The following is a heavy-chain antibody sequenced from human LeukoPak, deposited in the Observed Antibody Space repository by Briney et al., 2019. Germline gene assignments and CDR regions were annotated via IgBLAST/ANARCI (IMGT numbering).Heavy chain of an antibody. CDR1: GFSVSGNY. J-gene: IGHJ4*02. V-gene: IGHV3-53*01. CDR3: ARKDVLSGSYFDY. D-gene: IGHD1-26*01. Sequence: GGSLRLSCAASGFSVSGNYMTWVRQAPGKGLEWVSLIYSGGTTYYADSVKGRFTISRDNSKNTLYLQMNSLRAEDTAVYYCARKDVLSGSYFDYWGQGTLVTVSS. CDR2: IYSGGTT.